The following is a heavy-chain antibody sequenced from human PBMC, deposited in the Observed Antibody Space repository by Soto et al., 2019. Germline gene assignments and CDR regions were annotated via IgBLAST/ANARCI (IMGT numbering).Heavy chain of an antibody. CDR1: GFTFSSYG. CDR3: ARGVVGSSSWYGGWCHP. V-gene: IGHV3-33*01. CDR2: IWYDGSNK. J-gene: IGHJ5*02. Sequence: QVQLVESGGGVVQPGRSLRLSCAASGFTFSSYGMHWVRQAPGKGLEWVAVIWYDGSNKYYADSVKGRFTISRDNCKNPLYLQMNSQRAEDTAVYYCARGVVGSSSWYGGWCHPWGQGTMVTVSS. D-gene: IGHD6-13*01.